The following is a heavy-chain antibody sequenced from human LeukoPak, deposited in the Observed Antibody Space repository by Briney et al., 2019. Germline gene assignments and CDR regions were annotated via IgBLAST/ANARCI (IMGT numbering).Heavy chain of an antibody. CDR1: GGTFSSYA. D-gene: IGHD3-3*01. Sequence: ASVKVSCKASGGTFSSYAISWVRQAPGQGLEWMGRIIPILGIANYAQKFQGRVTMTRDTSTSTVHMELSRLRSEDTAIYFCARDPTVITSSRITIFGVVKSPHNWFDPWGQGTLVIVSS. J-gene: IGHJ5*02. CDR3: ARDPTVITSSRITIFGVVKSPHNWFDP. CDR2: IIPILGIA. V-gene: IGHV1-69*04.